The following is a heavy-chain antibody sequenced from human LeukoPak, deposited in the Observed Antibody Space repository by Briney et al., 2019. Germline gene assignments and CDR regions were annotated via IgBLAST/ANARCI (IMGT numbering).Heavy chain of an antibody. D-gene: IGHD6-19*01. CDR2: TRNKVNSYTT. J-gene: IGHJ4*02. V-gene: IGHV3-72*01. CDR1: GFIFSDHY. Sequence: GGSLRLSCAASGFIFSDHYMDWVRQAPGKGLEWVGRTRNKVNSYTTEYAASVKGRFIISRDDSKNSLYLQMNSLKTEDTAVYYCASSLYSSGWFDYWGQGTLVTVSS. CDR3: ASSLYSSGWFDY.